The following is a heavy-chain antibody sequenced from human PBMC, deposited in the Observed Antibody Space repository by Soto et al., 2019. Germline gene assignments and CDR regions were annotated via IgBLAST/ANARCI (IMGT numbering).Heavy chain of an antibody. CDR1: GGSVTSDEDY. J-gene: IGHJ4*02. Sequence: SETLSLTCTVSGGSVTSDEDYWTWIRQSPGKGLEWIGYISNSGSTGYNPSLKTRLSMSVDRSKNQFTLRLTSVTAADTAVYFCATESGSTYGYFDHWGQGTQVTVS. V-gene: IGHV4-30-4*01. CDR2: ISNSGST. D-gene: IGHD5-18*01. CDR3: ATESGSTYGYFDH.